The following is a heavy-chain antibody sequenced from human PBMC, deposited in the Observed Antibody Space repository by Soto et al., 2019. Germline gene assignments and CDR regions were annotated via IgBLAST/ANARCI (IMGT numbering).Heavy chain of an antibody. CDR3: AKHQNAGTIAY. CDR1: GFTFSTYA. Sequence: EVQLLESGGGLVQPGGSLRLSCAASGFTFSTYAMSWVRQAPGRGLEWVSLISHSGGGTYYADSVKGRFTISRDNSKNTLDLQMNSLRVEDTAVYYCAKHQNAGTIAYWGQGILVTVSS. J-gene: IGHJ4*02. D-gene: IGHD1-1*01. CDR2: ISHSGGGT. V-gene: IGHV3-23*01.